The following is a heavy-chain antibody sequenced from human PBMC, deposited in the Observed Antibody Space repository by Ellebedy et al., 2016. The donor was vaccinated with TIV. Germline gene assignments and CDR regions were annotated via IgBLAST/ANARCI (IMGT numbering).Heavy chain of an antibody. CDR2: VSYDGSDQ. J-gene: IGHJ6*02. CDR1: GFIFHAYG. Sequence: GGSLRLSCAASGFIFHAYGIHWVRQAPGKGLEWVGVVSYDGSDQYYADSMKGRFTISRDNSKNTVFLQMNSLRSEDAAMYYCVRSRNNYYYGMDVWGQGTTVTVSS. V-gene: IGHV3-30*03. CDR3: VRSRNNYYYGMDV.